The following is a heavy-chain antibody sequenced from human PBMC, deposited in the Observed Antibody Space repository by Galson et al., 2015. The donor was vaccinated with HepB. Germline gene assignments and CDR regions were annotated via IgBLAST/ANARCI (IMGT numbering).Heavy chain of an antibody. V-gene: IGHV6-1*01. CDR3: AREVGHYYSY. Sequence: CAISGDSVSSHGAAWNWIRQSPSRGLEWLGRTYYRSKWYSDYAVSVRGRIAFNADTSKNQFSLQLSYVTPEYTAVYYCAREVGHYYSYWGQGTLVTVSS. J-gene: IGHJ4*02. D-gene: IGHD4-11*01. CDR2: TYYRSKWYS. CDR1: GDSVSSHGAA.